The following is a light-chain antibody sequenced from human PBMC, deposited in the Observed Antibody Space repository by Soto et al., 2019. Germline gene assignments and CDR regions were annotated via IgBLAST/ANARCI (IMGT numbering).Light chain of an antibody. J-gene: IGLJ1*01. V-gene: IGLV2-14*03. CDR3: SSYTTSSSYV. CDR2: DVS. CDR1: SSDVGAYNY. Sequence: ALTQPASVSGSPGQSITISCTGTSSDVGAYNYVSWYQQHPGKAPQLMIYDVSIRPSGISYRFSGSKSGNTASLTISGLQAEDEADYYCSSYTTSSSYVFGTGTKVTVL.